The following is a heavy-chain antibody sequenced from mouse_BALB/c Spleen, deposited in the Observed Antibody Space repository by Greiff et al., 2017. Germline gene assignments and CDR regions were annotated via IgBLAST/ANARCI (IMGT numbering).Heavy chain of an antibody. CDR3: AREGSTMITTAGRFAY. J-gene: IGHJ3*01. D-gene: IGHD2-4*01. CDR1: GFSLTSYG. V-gene: IGHV2-9*02. Sequence: VQGVESGPGLVAPSQSLSITCTVSGFSLTSYGVHWVRQPPGKGLEWLGVIWAGGSTNYNSALMSRLSISKDNSKSQVFLKMNSLQTDDTAMYYCAREGSTMITTAGRFAYWGQGTLVTVSA. CDR2: IWAGGST.